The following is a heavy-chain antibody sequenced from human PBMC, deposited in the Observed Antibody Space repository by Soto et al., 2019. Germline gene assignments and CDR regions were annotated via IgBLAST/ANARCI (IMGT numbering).Heavy chain of an antibody. CDR2: IYTSGST. J-gene: IGHJ6*02. V-gene: IGHV4-4*07. CDR3: ARNLVPVHYYYYGMDV. D-gene: IGHD2-2*01. CDR1: GGSISSYY. Sequence: SETLSLTCTVSGGSISSYYWSWIRQPAGKGLEWIGRIYTSGSTNYNPSLKSRVTMSVDTSKNQFSLKLSSVTAADTAVYYCARNLVPVHYYYYGMDVWGQGTTVSVYS.